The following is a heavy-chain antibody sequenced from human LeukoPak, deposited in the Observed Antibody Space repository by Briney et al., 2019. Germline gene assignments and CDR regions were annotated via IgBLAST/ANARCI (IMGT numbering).Heavy chain of an antibody. D-gene: IGHD6-19*01. CDR3: ARPREQWLGNDAFDI. V-gene: IGHV4-59*08. CDR2: IYYSGST. CDR1: GCSISSYY. Sequence: SETLSLTCTVSGCSISSYYWSWFRQPPGEGLEGIGYIYYSGSTNYNPSLKSRVSISVDTSKNQFSLKLSSVTAADSDVYYCARPREQWLGNDAFDIWGQGKMVTVSS. J-gene: IGHJ3*02.